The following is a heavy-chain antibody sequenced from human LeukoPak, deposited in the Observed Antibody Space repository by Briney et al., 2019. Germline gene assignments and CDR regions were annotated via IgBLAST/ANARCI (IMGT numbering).Heavy chain of an antibody. J-gene: IGHJ3*02. Sequence: PGGSLRLSCRGFEFTFGDYAMSWVRQAPGKGLEWVGFIRTKAYGGTTEYAASVKGRFTISRDDSKNIAYLQMNSLKTDDTAVYYCTPALPGDAFDIWGQGTMLTVSS. V-gene: IGHV3-49*04. CDR1: EFTFGDYA. D-gene: IGHD7-27*01. CDR2: IRTKAYGGTT. CDR3: TPALPGDAFDI.